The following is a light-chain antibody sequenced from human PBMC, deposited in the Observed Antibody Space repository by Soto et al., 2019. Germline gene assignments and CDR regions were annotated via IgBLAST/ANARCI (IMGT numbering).Light chain of an antibody. CDR1: QSVSSY. Sequence: EIVLTQSPATLSLSPGERATLSCRASQSVSSYLAWYQQKPGQAPRLLIYDASNRATGIPARFSGSGSGTDFTLTIRRLEPEYFAVYYCQQRSNWPRVTFGQGTRLEIK. CDR3: QQRSNWPRVT. CDR2: DAS. J-gene: IGKJ5*01. V-gene: IGKV3-11*01.